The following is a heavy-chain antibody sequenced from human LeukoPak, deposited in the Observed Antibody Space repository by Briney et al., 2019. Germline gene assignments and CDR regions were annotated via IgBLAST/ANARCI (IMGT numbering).Heavy chain of an antibody. Sequence: GASVKVSCKASGYTFSSYGISWVRQAPGQGLEWMGWISAYNGNTVYAQRLQGRVTMTTDTSTNIAFMELGSLRSDDTAVYYCAREVFWGFDPWGQGTLVTVSS. J-gene: IGHJ5*02. CDR1: GYTFSSYG. CDR2: ISAYNGNT. CDR3: AREVFWGFDP. V-gene: IGHV1-18*01. D-gene: IGHD7-27*01.